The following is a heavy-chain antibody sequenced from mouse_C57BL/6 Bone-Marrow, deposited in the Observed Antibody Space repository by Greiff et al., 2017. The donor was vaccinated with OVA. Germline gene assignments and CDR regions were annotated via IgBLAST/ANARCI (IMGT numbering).Heavy chain of an antibody. CDR3: AREGDYDYDIDFFFAY. CDR2: ISDGGSYT. V-gene: IGHV5-4*01. J-gene: IGHJ3*01. D-gene: IGHD2-4*01. CDR1: GFTFSSYA. Sequence: EVKLMESGGGLVKPGGSLTLSCAASGFTFSSYAMSWVRQTPEKRLEWVATISDGGSYTYYPDNVKGRFTISRDNAKNNLYLQMSHLKSEDTAMYYCAREGDYDYDIDFFFAYWGQGTLVTVSA.